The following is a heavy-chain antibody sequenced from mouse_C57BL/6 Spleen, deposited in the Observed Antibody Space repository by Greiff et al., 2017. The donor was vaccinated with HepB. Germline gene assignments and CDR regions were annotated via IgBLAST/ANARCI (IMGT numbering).Heavy chain of an antibody. CDR2: IDPSDSYT. CDR1: GYPFTSYW. J-gene: IGHJ1*03. CDR3: ARQDFDV. Sequence: QVQLQQPGAELVMPGASVKLSCKASGYPFTSYWMHWVKQRPGQGLEWIGKIDPSDSYTNYNQKFKGKSTLTVDKSSSTAYMQLSSLTSEDSAVYYCARQDFDVWGTGTTVTVSS. V-gene: IGHV1-69*01.